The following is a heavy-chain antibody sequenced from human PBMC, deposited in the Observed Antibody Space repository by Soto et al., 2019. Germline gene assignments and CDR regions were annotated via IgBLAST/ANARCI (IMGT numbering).Heavy chain of an antibody. Sequence: GASVKVSCKASGHTFTSYGISWVRQAPGQGLEWTGWISAYNGNTNYAQKLQGRVTMTTDTSTSTAYMELRSLRSDDTAVYYCARVEHCSGGSCYLEHWFDPWGQGTLVTVSS. CDR1: GHTFTSYG. CDR3: ARVEHCSGGSCYLEHWFDP. D-gene: IGHD2-15*01. CDR2: ISAYNGNT. V-gene: IGHV1-18*01. J-gene: IGHJ5*02.